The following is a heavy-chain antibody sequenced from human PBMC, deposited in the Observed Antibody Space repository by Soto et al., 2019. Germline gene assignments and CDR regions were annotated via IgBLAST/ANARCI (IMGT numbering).Heavy chain of an antibody. CDR2: IYHSGST. V-gene: IGHV4-30-2*01. D-gene: IGHD2-15*01. CDR3: AAGGVLPRYY. Sequence: QLQLQESGSGLVKPSQTLSLTCAVSGGSSSSGGYSWSWIRQPPGKGLEWIGYIYHSGSTYYNPSLKSRVTISVDRTKNQFSLKLSSVTAADTAVYYCAAGGVLPRYYWGQGTLVTVSS. J-gene: IGHJ4*02. CDR1: GGSSSSGGYS.